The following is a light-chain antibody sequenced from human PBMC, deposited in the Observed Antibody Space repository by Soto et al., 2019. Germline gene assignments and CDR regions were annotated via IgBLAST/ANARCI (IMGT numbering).Light chain of an antibody. CDR2: DAS. J-gene: IGKJ1*01. CDR1: QEISNY. Sequence: DIQMTQSPSSLSASVGDRVTITCQASQEISNYLNWYQQKAGKAPKLLIYDASNLETGVPSRFSGSGSGTDFTFTISSLQPEDIATYYCQQYDNIPRTCGQGTKVEIK. V-gene: IGKV1-33*01. CDR3: QQYDNIPRT.